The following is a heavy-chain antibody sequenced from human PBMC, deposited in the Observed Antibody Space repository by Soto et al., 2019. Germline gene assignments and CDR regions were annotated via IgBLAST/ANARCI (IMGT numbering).Heavy chain of an antibody. CDR2: IYYSGGT. V-gene: IGHV4-30-4*01. D-gene: IGHD4-4*01. CDR1: GGFISTGDYC. Sequence: QVRRQESGPGLVKPSQTLSLTCTVSGGFISTGDYCWSCIRQPPGKGLEWIGFIYYSGGTYYNPSLKSRVTISIDTPKKQFSLKLSSLTAADTAVYYCARAMSTVSPPYFDFWGLGTLVTVSS. CDR3: ARAMSTVSPPYFDF. J-gene: IGHJ4*02.